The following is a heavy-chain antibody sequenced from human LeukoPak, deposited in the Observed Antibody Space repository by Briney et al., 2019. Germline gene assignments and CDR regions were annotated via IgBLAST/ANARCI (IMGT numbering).Heavy chain of an antibody. CDR3: ARIFYSNYVHY. CDR1: GFTVSSNY. Sequence: PGGSLRLSCAASGFTVSSNYMSWVRQAPGQGLEWVSVIYSGGSTYYADSVKGRFTISRDNSKNTLYLQMNSLRAEDTAVYYCARIFYSNYVHYWGQGTLVTVSS. J-gene: IGHJ4*02. D-gene: IGHD4-11*01. V-gene: IGHV3-66*02. CDR2: IYSGGST.